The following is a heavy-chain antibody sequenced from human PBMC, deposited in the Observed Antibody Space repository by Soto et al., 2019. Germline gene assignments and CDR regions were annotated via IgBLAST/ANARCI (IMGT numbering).Heavy chain of an antibody. CDR1: GFTFSSYW. Sequence: GGSLRLSCAASGFTFSSYWMHWVRQAPGKGLVWASRINSDGSSTSYADSVKGRFTISRDNAKNTLYLQMNSLRAEDTAVYYCARGPWELADYWGQGTLVTVSS. CDR2: INSDGSST. V-gene: IGHV3-74*01. CDR3: ARGPWELADY. D-gene: IGHD1-26*01. J-gene: IGHJ4*02.